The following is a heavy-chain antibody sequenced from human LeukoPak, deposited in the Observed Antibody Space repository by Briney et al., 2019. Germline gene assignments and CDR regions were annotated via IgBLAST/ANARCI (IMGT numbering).Heavy chain of an antibody. CDR2: ISSSSSYI. Sequence: PGGSLRLSCAASGFTFSGYSMNWVRQAPGKGLEWVSSISSSSSYIYYADSVKGRFTISRDNAKNSLYLQMNSLRAEDTAVYYCASHKEYDFWRGHTPNYYMDVWGKGTTVTVSS. CDR3: ASHKEYDFWRGHTPNYYMDV. J-gene: IGHJ6*03. D-gene: IGHD3-3*01. V-gene: IGHV3-21*01. CDR1: GFTFSGYS.